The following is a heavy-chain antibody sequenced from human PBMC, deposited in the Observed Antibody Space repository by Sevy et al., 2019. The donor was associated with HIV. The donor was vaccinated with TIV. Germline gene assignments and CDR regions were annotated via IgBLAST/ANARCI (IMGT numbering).Heavy chain of an antibody. J-gene: IGHJ6*02. Sequence: GGSLRLSCVASGFTFSSYAMHWVRQAPGKGLEWVAVISYDGSNKYYADSVKGRFTISRDNSKNTLYLHMDSLRAEDTAVYYCATAPQHLEWSSPSSYYYYGMDVWGQGTTVTVSS. V-gene: IGHV3-30-3*01. CDR2: ISYDGSNK. D-gene: IGHD3-3*01. CDR3: ATAPQHLEWSSPSSYYYYGMDV. CDR1: GFTFSSYA.